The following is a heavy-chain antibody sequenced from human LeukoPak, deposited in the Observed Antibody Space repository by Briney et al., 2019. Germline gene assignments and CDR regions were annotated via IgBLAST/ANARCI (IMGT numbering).Heavy chain of an antibody. J-gene: IGHJ4*02. D-gene: IGHD3-22*01. CDR1: GYTFTNYW. CDR3: ARSRDSSGYYYLI. CDR2: IYPDDSDT. Sequence: PGESLKISCEASGYTFTNYWIGWVRQMPGKGLEWMGIIYPDDSDTKYSPPFQGQVTISADKSISTAYLQWSSLKAADTAMYYCARSRDSSGYYYLIWGQGTLVTVSS. V-gene: IGHV5-51*01.